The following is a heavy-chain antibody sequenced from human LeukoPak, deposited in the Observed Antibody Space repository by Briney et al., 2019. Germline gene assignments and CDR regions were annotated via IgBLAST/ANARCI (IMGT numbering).Heavy chain of an antibody. J-gene: IGHJ4*02. CDR3: ARYTLISDYDFWSGYYNGPFDF. CDR1: GFTFNDYY. D-gene: IGHD3-3*01. CDR2: ISSSGSTR. Sequence: GGSLRLSCEASGFTFNDYYMSWVRQAPGKGLEWLSYISSSGSTRYYADSVKGRFTISRDNAKNSLYLRMNSLRVEDTAVYYCARYTLISDYDFWSGYYNGPFDFWGQGTLVTVSS. V-gene: IGHV3-11*04.